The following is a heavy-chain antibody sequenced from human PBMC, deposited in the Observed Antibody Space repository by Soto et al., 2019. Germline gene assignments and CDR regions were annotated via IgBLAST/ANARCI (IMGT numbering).Heavy chain of an antibody. D-gene: IGHD3-3*01. J-gene: IGHJ6*02. V-gene: IGHV3-23*01. CDR2: ISDSGGRA. Sequence: GGSLRLACVASGFSFISYAMGWVRQVPGKRLEWVSSISDSGGRAFYAESVEGRFTISRDDSTSTLFLQMNSERAEDTAIYYCTKGGVRFLEWLGDVWGQGTTVTVSS. CDR1: GFSFISYA. CDR3: TKGGVRFLEWLGDV.